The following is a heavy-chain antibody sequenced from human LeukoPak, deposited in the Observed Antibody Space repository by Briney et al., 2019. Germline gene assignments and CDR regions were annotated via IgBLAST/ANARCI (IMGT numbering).Heavy chain of an antibody. J-gene: IGHJ4*02. V-gene: IGHV4-59*01. CDR1: GGSISSYY. CDR3: ARESTVVPAAIDY. D-gene: IGHD2-2*02. CDR2: IYYSGST. Sequence: ASETLSLTCTVSGGSISSYYWSWIRQPPGKGLEWIGDIYYSGSTNYNPSLKSRVTISVDTSKNQFSLKLSSVTAADTAVYYCARESTVVPAAIDYWGQGTLVTVSS.